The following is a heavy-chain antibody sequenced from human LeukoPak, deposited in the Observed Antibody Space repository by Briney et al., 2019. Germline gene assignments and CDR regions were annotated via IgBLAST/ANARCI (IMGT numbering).Heavy chain of an antibody. CDR2: ISGSGGST. D-gene: IGHD3-9*01. CDR1: GFTFSSYA. J-gene: IGHJ4*02. V-gene: IGHV3-23*01. Sequence: GGSLRLSCAASGFTFSSYAMSWVRQAPGKGLEWVSAISGSGGSTYYADPVKGRFTISRDNSKNTLYLQMNSLRAEDTAVYYCAKGVRHFDWLRTFDYWGQGTLVTVSS. CDR3: AKGVRHFDWLRTFDY.